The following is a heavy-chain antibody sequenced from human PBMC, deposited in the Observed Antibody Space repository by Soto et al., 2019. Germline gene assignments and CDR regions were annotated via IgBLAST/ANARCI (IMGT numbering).Heavy chain of an antibody. V-gene: IGHV3-23*01. CDR2: ISGGGDRT. D-gene: IGHD3-3*01. CDR3: ARKVFGSTSRPDWWYFDL. CDR1: GFTFINYA. J-gene: IGHJ2*01. Sequence: EVQLLESGGGLVQPGGSLRLSCVGSGFTFINYAMNWVRQPPGKGLEWVSGISGGGDRTFDADSVKGRFTISRDTSKNTVNLQMNSRRADDTAVYYCARKVFGSTSRPDWWYFDLWGRDTLVTVSS.